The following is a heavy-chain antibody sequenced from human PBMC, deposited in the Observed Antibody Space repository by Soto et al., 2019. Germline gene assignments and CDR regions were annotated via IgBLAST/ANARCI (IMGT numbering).Heavy chain of an antibody. Sequence: QVQLVQSGAEVKKPGSSVKVSCKASGGTFSSYAISWVRQAPGQGLEWMGGIIPISETTIYAQKFQGRVTITAYESKSTAYMELSSLRSEDTAVYYCARSQGSSTSLEIYYYYYYGMDVWGQGTTVTVSS. J-gene: IGHJ6*02. CDR1: GGTFSSYA. CDR3: ARSQGSSTSLEIYYYYYYGMDV. D-gene: IGHD2-2*01. CDR2: IIPISETT. V-gene: IGHV1-69*01.